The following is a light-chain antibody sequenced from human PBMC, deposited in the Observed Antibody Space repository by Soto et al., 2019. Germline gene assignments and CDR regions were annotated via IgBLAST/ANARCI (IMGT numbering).Light chain of an antibody. CDR1: QNVLSNY. V-gene: IGKV3-15*01. J-gene: IGKJ1*01. CDR3: QQYNNWPPT. CDR2: GAS. Sequence: EIVLTQSPGTLSLSPGERATLSCWASQNVLSNYLAWYQQKPGQAPRLLIYGASTRATGIPGRFSVSGSGTGFTLTISSLQSEDFAVYYCQQYNNWPPTFGQGTKVDIK.